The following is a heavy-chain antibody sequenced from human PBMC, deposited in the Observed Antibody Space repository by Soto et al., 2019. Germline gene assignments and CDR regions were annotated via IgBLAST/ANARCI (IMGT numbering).Heavy chain of an antibody. CDR2: ISGSGGST. D-gene: IGHD1-7*01. Sequence: PGGSLRLSCAASGFTFSSYAMSWVRQAPGKGLEWVSAISGSGGSTYYADSVKGRFTISRDNSKNTLYLQMNSLRAEDTAVYYCAKGPYNWHYNFYFDYWGQGTLVTISS. CDR1: GFTFSSYA. V-gene: IGHV3-23*01. CDR3: AKGPYNWHYNFYFDY. J-gene: IGHJ4*02.